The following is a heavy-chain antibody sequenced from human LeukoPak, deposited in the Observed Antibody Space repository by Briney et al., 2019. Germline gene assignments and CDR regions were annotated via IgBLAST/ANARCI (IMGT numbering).Heavy chain of an antibody. CDR3: AREREWIQLPAMRSYYYMDV. CDR2: IYYSGST. Sequence: PSETLSLTCAVYGGSFSGYYWSWIRQPPGKGLEWIGSIYYSGSTYYNPSLKSRVTISVDTSKNQFSPKLSSVTAADTAVYCCAREREWIQLPAMRSYYYMDVWGRGTTVTVSS. CDR1: GGSFSGYY. J-gene: IGHJ6*03. V-gene: IGHV4-34*11. D-gene: IGHD5-18*01.